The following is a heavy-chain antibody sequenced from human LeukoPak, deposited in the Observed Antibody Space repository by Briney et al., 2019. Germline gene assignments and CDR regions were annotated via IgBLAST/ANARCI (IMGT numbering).Heavy chain of an antibody. CDR1: GGSISSGGYY. CDR2: IYYSGST. CDR3: ARDTSHYYDSSGYLDAFDI. J-gene: IGHJ3*02. V-gene: IGHV4-31*03. D-gene: IGHD3-22*01. Sequence: SQTLSLTCTVSGGSISSGGYYWSWTRQHPGKGLEWIGYIYYSGSTYYNPSLKSRVTISVDTSKNQFSLKLSSVTAADTAVYYCARDTSHYYDSSGYLDAFDIWGQGTMVTVSS.